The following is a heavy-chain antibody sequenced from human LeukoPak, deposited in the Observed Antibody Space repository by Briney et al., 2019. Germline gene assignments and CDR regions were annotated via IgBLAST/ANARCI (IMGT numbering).Heavy chain of an antibody. CDR1: GGSISSSSYC. V-gene: IGHV4-39*07. D-gene: IGHD6-13*01. CDR2: IYYSGST. CDR3: AQTSSSWYFGLYSWWFDP. Sequence: SETLSLTCTVSGGSISSSSYCWGWIRQPPGKGLEWIGSIYYSGSTYYNPSLRSRVTISVDTSKNQFSLKLSSVTAADTAVYYCAQTSSSWYFGLYSWWFDPWGQGTLVTVSS. J-gene: IGHJ5*02.